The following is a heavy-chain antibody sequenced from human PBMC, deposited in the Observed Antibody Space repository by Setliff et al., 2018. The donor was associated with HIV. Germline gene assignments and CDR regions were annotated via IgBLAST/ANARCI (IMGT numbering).Heavy chain of an antibody. CDR3: AREGRGDPAMATTRLDY. CDR2: IYYSGST. J-gene: IGHJ4*02. CDR1: GGSISSNTYY. Sequence: PSETLSLTCAVSGGSISSNTYYWGWIRQPPGKGLEWIGSIYYSGSTYYNPSLKSRVTISVDTSKNQFSLKLSSVTAADTAVYYCAREGRGDPAMATTRLDYWGQGKLVTVSS. D-gene: IGHD1-1*01. V-gene: IGHV4-39*02.